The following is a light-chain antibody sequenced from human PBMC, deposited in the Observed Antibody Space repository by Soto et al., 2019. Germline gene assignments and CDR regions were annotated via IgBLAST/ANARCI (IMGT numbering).Light chain of an antibody. CDR3: QSYDATNQV. CDR1: SGSIASNY. CDR2: EDN. V-gene: IGLV6-57*01. J-gene: IGLJ3*02. Sequence: NFMLTQPHSVSESPGKTVILSCTRSSGSIASNYVQWYQQRPGSSPTTVIYEDNQRPSGVPDRFSGSIDSSSNSASLTIYGLETEDAADYFCQSYDATNQVFGGGTKVTVL.